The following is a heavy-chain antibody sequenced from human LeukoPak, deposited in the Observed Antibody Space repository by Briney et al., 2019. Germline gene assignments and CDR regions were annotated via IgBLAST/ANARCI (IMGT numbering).Heavy chain of an antibody. CDR1: GYTFTSYY. D-gene: IGHD6-13*01. V-gene: IGHV1-46*01. Sequence: ASVKVSCKASGYTFTSYYMHWVRQAPGQGLEWMGIINPSGGSTSYAQKFQGRVTMTRDTSTSTVYMELSSLRSEDTAVYYCAKGKSSSWYGMGAFDIWGQGTMVTVSS. J-gene: IGHJ3*02. CDR2: INPSGGST. CDR3: AKGKSSSWYGMGAFDI.